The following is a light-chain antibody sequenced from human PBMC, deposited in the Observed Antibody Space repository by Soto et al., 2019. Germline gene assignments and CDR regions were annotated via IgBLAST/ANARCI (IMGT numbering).Light chain of an antibody. CDR2: EDN. Sequence: NFMLTQPHSVSESAGMTVTISCTRCSGSIASNFVQWYQQRPGSSPTTVIYEDNQRPSGVPARFSGSIDRSSNSASLTISGLMTEDEADYYCQSYDSSNPWVFGGGTKLTV. CDR1: SGSIASNF. CDR3: QSYDSSNPWV. V-gene: IGLV6-57*01. J-gene: IGLJ3*02.